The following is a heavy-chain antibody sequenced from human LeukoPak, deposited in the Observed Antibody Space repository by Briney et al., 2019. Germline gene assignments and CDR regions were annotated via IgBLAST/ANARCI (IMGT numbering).Heavy chain of an antibody. Sequence: GASVTVSCTASGGTFSSYTISWVRQAHGQGLEWMGRIILILGIANYAQQFQGRVTITADNSTSTAYMELSSLRSEDTAVYYCARSYYYDSSGYYYSDFYWGQGTLVTVSS. D-gene: IGHD3-22*01. CDR3: ARSYYYDSSGYYYSDFY. J-gene: IGHJ4*02. CDR2: IILILGIA. CDR1: GGTFSSYT. V-gene: IGHV1-69*02.